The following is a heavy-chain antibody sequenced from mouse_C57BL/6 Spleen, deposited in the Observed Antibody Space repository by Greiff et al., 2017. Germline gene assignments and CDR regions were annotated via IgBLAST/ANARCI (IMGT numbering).Heavy chain of an antibody. D-gene: IGHD5-1-1*01. Sequence: QVQLQQPGAELVKPGASVKLSCKASGYTFPSYWMHWVKQWPGRGLEWIGRIDPNSGGTKYTEKFKSKATLTVNKPSSTAYMQLSSLTSEDSAVYYCAREDTLYYYAMDYWGQGTSVTVSS. CDR2: IDPNSGGT. J-gene: IGHJ4*01. CDR1: GYTFPSYW. V-gene: IGHV1-72*01. CDR3: AREDTLYYYAMDY.